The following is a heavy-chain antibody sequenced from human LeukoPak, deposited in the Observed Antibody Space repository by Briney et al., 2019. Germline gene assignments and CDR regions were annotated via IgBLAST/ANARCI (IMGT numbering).Heavy chain of an antibody. V-gene: IGHV6-1*01. Sequence: SQTLSLTCAISGDSVSSNSAAWNRIRQSPSRGLEWLGRTYYRSKWYNDYAVSVKSRITINPDTSKNQFSLQLNSVTPEDTAVYYCARGVITMVRGVLEYFDYWGQGTLVTVSS. J-gene: IGHJ4*02. CDR2: TYYRSKWYN. D-gene: IGHD3-10*01. CDR1: GDSVSSNSAA. CDR3: ARGVITMVRGVLEYFDY.